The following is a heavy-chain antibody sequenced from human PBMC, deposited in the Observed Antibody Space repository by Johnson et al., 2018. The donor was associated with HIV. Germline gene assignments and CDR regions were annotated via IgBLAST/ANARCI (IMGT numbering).Heavy chain of an antibody. V-gene: IGHV3-23*04. J-gene: IGHJ3*02. CDR1: GFTFSSYA. CDR2: ISGSGGST. D-gene: IGHD2-15*01. Sequence: VQLVESGGGVVQHGGSLRLSCAASGFTFSSYAMSWVRQAPGKGLEWVSAISGSGGSTYNADSVTGRFTISRDNSKNTLYLQMNSLRAEDTAVYYCAPAGGAEGWFHIWGQGTMVTVSS. CDR3: APAGGAEGWFHI.